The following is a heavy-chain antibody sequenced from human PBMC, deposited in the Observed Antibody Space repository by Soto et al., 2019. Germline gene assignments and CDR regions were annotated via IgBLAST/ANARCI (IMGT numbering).Heavy chain of an antibody. CDR2: IYSGGST. CDR1: GFTVSSNY. V-gene: IGHV3-66*01. J-gene: IGHJ6*03. CDR3: ARDTKSRYSSYYYYYMDV. Sequence: EVQLVESGGGLVQPGGSVRLSCAASGFTVSSNYMSWVRQAPGKGLEWVSVIYSGGSTYYADSVKGRFTISRDNSKNTLYLQMNSLRAEDTAVYYCARDTKSRYSSYYYYYMDVWGKVTTVTVSS. D-gene: IGHD6-13*01.